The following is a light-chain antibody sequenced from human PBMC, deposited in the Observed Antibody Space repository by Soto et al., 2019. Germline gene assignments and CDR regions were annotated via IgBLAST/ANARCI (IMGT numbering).Light chain of an antibody. J-gene: IGKJ1*01. Sequence: DIQLTQSPSTLSASVGDRVSIACRASQSISTWLAWYQHKPGKGPKLLIYAASTLQTGVPSRFSGSRSGTDFTLTISSLQPDDFATYDGQQYKNYTWTFGQGTKVDI. CDR3: QQYKNYTWT. V-gene: IGKV1-5*01. CDR2: AAS. CDR1: QSISTW.